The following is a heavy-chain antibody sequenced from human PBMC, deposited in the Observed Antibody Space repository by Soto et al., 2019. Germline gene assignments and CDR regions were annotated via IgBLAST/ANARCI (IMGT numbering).Heavy chain of an antibody. V-gene: IGHV4-31*03. Sequence: QVQLQESGPGLVKPSQTLSLICTVSGGSISSGGNYWSWIRQHPGKGLEWIGYIYYSGSTYYNPSLKSRVTISVDTSSNQSSLKLSSVTAADTAVYYCARMVAAAKGHFYYYGMDVWGQGTTVTVS. CDR3: ARMVAAAKGHFYYYGMDV. CDR2: IYYSGST. CDR1: GGSISSGGNY. J-gene: IGHJ6*02. D-gene: IGHD2-15*01.